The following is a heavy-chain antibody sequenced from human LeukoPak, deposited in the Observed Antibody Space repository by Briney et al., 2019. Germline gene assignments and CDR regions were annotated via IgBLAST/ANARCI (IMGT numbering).Heavy chain of an antibody. Sequence: ASVKVSCKASGYTFTSYYMHWVRQAPGQGLEWMGIINPSGGSTSHAQKFQGRVTMTRDTSTSTVYMELSSLRSEDTAVYYCARDLPSYCSGGSCYYYYMDVWGKGTTVTVSS. J-gene: IGHJ6*03. D-gene: IGHD2-15*01. V-gene: IGHV1-46*01. CDR2: INPSGGST. CDR1: GYTFTSYY. CDR3: ARDLPSYCSGGSCYYYYMDV.